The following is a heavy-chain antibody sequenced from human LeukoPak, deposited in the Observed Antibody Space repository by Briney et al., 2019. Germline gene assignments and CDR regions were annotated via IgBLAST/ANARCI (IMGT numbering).Heavy chain of an antibody. V-gene: IGHV4-59*01. Sequence: PSKTLSLTRTVSGGSISSYYWSWIRQPPGKGLEWIGYIYYSGSTNYNPSLKSRVTISVDTSKNQFSLKLSSVTAADTAVYYCAGSNTYSSGYYRFDYWGQGTLVTVSS. CDR3: AGSNTYSSGYYRFDY. CDR2: IYYSGST. CDR1: GGSISSYY. J-gene: IGHJ4*02. D-gene: IGHD3-22*01.